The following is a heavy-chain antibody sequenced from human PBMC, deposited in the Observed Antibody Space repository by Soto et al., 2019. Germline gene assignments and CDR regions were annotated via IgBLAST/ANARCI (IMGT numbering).Heavy chain of an antibody. J-gene: IGHJ3*02. CDR3: AREHRGAQYYDSSGPPTELDI. CDR1: GFTFSSYA. Sequence: QVQLVESGGGVVQPGRSLRLSCAASGFTFSSYAMHWVRQAPGKGLEWVAVISYDGSNKYYADSVKGRFTISRDNSKNKLYRQMNSLRAEDTAVYYCAREHRGAQYYDSSGPPTELDIWGQGTMVTGSS. CDR2: ISYDGSNK. D-gene: IGHD3-22*01. V-gene: IGHV3-30-3*01.